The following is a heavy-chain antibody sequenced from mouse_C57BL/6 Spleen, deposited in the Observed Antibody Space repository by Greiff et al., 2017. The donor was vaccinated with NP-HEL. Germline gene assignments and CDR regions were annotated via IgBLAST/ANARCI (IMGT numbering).Heavy chain of an antibody. CDR3: ARQGLRRRGYYFDY. CDR1: GFSLTSYG. D-gene: IGHD2-4*01. V-gene: IGHV2-6-1*01. Sequence: VKLMESGPGLVAPSQSLSITCTVSGFSLTSYGVHWVRQPPGKGLEWLVVIWSDGSTTYNSALKSRLSISKDNSKSQVFLKMNSLQTDDTAMYYCARQGLRRRGYYFDYWGQGTTLTVSS. CDR2: IWSDGST. J-gene: IGHJ2*01.